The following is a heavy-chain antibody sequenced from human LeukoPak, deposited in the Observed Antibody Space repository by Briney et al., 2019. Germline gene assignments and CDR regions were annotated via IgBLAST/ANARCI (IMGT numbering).Heavy chain of an antibody. Sequence: TGGSLRLSCAASGFTFSSYWMSWVRQAPGKGLEWVAVISYDGSNKYYADSVKGRFTISRDNSKNTLYLQMNSLRAEDTAVYYCARVRPLRYFDWLLSPSPSDYWGQGTLVTVSS. CDR1: GFTFSSYW. J-gene: IGHJ4*02. V-gene: IGHV3-30*03. CDR2: ISYDGSNK. CDR3: ARVRPLRYFDWLLSPSPSDY. D-gene: IGHD3-9*01.